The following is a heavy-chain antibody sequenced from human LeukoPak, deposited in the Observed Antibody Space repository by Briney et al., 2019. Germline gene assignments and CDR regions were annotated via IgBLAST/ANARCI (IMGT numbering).Heavy chain of an antibody. D-gene: IGHD3-10*01. Sequence: PSETLSLTCAVYGGSFSGYYWSWIRQPPGKGLEWIGEINHSGSTNYNPSLKSRVTISVDTSKNQFSLKLSSVTAADTAVYYCARGGPYGSGSYYKGYYYYMDVWGKGTTVTISS. CDR3: ARGGPYGSGSYYKGYYYYMDV. J-gene: IGHJ6*03. CDR1: GGSFSGYY. V-gene: IGHV4-34*01. CDR2: INHSGST.